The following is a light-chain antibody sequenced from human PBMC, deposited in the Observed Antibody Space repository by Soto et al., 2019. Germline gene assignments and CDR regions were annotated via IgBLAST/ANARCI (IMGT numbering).Light chain of an antibody. CDR1: QSVSSN. V-gene: IGKV3-15*01. CDR2: GAS. CDR3: HPDVTSPPRT. Sequence: ATLSVNPRERATHSCRASQSVSSNLAWYQQKPGQAPRILIYGASTRATGIPARFSGSGSGTDFTLTITILEPEDFGIHYCHPDVTSPPRTFGEGT. J-gene: IGKJ4*02.